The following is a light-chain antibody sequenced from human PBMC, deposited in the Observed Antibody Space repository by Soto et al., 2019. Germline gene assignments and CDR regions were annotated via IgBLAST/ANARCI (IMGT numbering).Light chain of an antibody. CDR3: QQYKSYPST. CDR1: QSISSW. V-gene: IGKV1-5*01. CDR2: DAS. J-gene: IGKJ1*01. Sequence: IQVTQLPSTLSASERDRVTITCRASQSISSWLAWYQQKPGKAPKLLIYDASSLESGVPSRFSGSGSGTEFTLTISSLQPDDFATFYCQQYKSYPSTFGQGTKVDI.